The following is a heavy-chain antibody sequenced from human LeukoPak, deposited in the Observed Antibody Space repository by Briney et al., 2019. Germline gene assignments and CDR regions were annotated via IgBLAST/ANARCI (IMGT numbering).Heavy chain of an antibody. D-gene: IGHD5-12*01. V-gene: IGHV3-30-3*01. CDR3: ARGRNVVATSGYFDY. CDR1: GFTFGDYA. J-gene: IGHJ4*02. CDR2: ISYDGDHK. Sequence: PGGSLRLSCIASGFTFGDYAMHWVRQAPGKGLEWVATISYDGDHKYYADSLKGRFTISRDNSKNTLYLQMNSLRTEDMAVYYCARGRNVVATSGYFDYWGQGTLVTVSS.